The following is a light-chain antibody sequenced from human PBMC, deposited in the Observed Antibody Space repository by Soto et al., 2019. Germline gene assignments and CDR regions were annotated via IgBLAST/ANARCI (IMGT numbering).Light chain of an antibody. V-gene: IGLV2-23*02. Sequence: QSALTQPASVSGSPGQSITISCTGTSNDIGSYNRVSWYQHHPGQAPKLMIYDLNKRPSGVSNRFSGSKSGNTASLTISGLRGEDEADYYCCSYAGSRVFGGGTKLTVL. J-gene: IGLJ3*02. CDR1: SNDIGSYNR. CDR3: CSYAGSRV. CDR2: DLN.